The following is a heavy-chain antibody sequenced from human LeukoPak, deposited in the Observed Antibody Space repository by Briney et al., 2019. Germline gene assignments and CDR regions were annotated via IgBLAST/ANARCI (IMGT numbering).Heavy chain of an antibody. Sequence: GGSLRLSCAASGFTVSSNYMSWVRQAPGEGLEWVSVIYSGGSTYYADSVKGRFTISRDNSKNTLYLQMNSLRAEDTAVYYCARDPGATQAFDIWGQGTMVTVSS. D-gene: IGHD1-26*01. V-gene: IGHV3-66*01. CDR1: GFTVSSNY. CDR3: ARDPGATQAFDI. J-gene: IGHJ3*02. CDR2: IYSGGST.